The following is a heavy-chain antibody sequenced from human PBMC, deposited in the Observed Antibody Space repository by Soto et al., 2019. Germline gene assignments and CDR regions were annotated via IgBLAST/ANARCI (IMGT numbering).Heavy chain of an antibody. CDR1: GFTFSSYA. Sequence: GGSLRLSCAASGFTFSSYATSWVRQAPGKGLEWVSAISGSGGSTYYADSVKGRFTISRDNSKNTLYLQMNSLRAEDTAVYYCAKDDYSNRDYYYYGMDVWGQGTTVTVSS. J-gene: IGHJ6*02. CDR3: AKDDYSNRDYYYYGMDV. V-gene: IGHV3-23*01. CDR2: ISGSGGST. D-gene: IGHD4-4*01.